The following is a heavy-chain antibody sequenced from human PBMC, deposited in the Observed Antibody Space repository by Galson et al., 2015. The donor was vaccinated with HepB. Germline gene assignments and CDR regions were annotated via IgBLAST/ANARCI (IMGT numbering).Heavy chain of an antibody. J-gene: IGHJ6*02. Sequence: SLRLSCAASGFTFSSYGMHWVRQAPGEGLEWVAVISYDGSNKYYADSVKGRFTISRDNSKNTLYLQMNSLRAEDTAVYYCARDMVVRYSSSWYYYYGMDVWGQGTTVTVSS. V-gene: IGHV3-30*03. CDR3: ARDMVVRYSSSWYYYYGMDV. CDR2: ISYDGSNK. CDR1: GFTFSSYG. D-gene: IGHD6-13*01.